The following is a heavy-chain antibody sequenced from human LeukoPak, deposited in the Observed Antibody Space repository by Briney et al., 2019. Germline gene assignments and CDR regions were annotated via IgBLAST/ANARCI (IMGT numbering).Heavy chain of an antibody. V-gene: IGHV3-48*01. D-gene: IGHD6-19*01. CDR1: GFTFSNYW. CDR3: ARVAGSIAVAGDY. CDR2: ISSSSSTI. J-gene: IGHJ4*02. Sequence: GGSLRLSCAASGFTFSNYWMTWVRQAPGKGLEWVSYISSSSSTIYYADSVKGRFTISRDNAKNSLYLQMNSLRAEDTAVYYCARVAGSIAVAGDYWGQGTLVAVSS.